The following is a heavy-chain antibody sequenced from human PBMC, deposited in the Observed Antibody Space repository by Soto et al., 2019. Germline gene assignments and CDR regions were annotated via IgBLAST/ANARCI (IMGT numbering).Heavy chain of an antibody. V-gene: IGHV4-34*01. D-gene: IGHD2-8*01. CDR1: GGSFSGYY. Sequence: QVQLQQWGAGLLKPSETLSLTCAVYGGSFSGYYWSWIRQPPGKGLEWIGEINHSGSTNYNPSLKSRVTISVDTSKNQFSLKLSSVTAADTAVYYCARTQRQYCTNGVCYTHYYYMDVWGKGTTVTVSS. J-gene: IGHJ6*03. CDR2: INHSGST. CDR3: ARTQRQYCTNGVCYTHYYYMDV.